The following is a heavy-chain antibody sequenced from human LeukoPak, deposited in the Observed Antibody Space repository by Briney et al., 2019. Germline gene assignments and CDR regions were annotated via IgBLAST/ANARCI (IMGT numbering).Heavy chain of an antibody. D-gene: IGHD2-2*01. CDR1: GFTLSIYA. CDR3: AKGETGWAIVPAAIAY. Sequence: GRSLRLSCAPSGFTLSIYAMSWVRQAPGRGLEWVSAISGSGDSTYYTDSVKGRFTISRANPRNSLYLQMNSLRAQDTAVYYCAKGETGWAIVPAAIAYWGQGTLLTVSS. V-gene: IGHV3-23*01. CDR2: ISGSGDST. J-gene: IGHJ4*02.